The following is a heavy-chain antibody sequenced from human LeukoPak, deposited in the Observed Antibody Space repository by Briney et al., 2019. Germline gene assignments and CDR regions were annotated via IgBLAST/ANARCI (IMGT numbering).Heavy chain of an antibody. CDR2: ISDEGSTK. V-gene: IGHV3-30-3*01. CDR3: ARDLIAVTGTGFWFDP. Sequence: GGSLRLSCAASGFTISTYAIHWVRQAPGKGLEWVAVISDEGSTKYYADSVKGRFTISRDNSKNMLYLQMNSLRAEDAAVYYCARDLIAVTGTGFWFDPRGQGTLVTVSS. CDR1: GFTISTYA. D-gene: IGHD6-19*01. J-gene: IGHJ5*02.